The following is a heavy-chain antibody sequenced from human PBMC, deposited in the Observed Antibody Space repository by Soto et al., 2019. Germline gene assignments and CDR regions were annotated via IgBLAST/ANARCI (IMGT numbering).Heavy chain of an antibody. D-gene: IGHD4-17*01. CDR3: AKDPHPTVTSLIGY. V-gene: IGHV3-30*18. CDR2: ISYDGSNK. Sequence: QVQLVESGGGVVQPGRSLRLSCAASGFTFSSYGMHWVRQAPGKGLEWVAVISYDGSNKYYADSVKGRFTIARDNSKNTLYLQMNSLRAEDTAVYYCAKDPHPTVTSLIGYWGQGTLVTVSS. CDR1: GFTFSSYG. J-gene: IGHJ4*02.